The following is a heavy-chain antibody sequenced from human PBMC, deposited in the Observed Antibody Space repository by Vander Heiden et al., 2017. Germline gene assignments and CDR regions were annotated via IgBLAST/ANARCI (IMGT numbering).Heavy chain of an antibody. J-gene: IGHJ6*02. CDR1: GYTFPSFY. CDR2: IHPSGGST. CDR3: ASPDSIVGATTFYYGMDV. V-gene: IGHV1-46*01. D-gene: IGHD1-26*01. Sequence: CKASGYTFPSFYMHWLRQPPGQGPEWIGIIHPSGGSTSYAQKFQARVTMTRDTSTSTVYMELSSLRSADTAVYYCASPDSIVGATTFYYGMDVWGQGTTVTVSS.